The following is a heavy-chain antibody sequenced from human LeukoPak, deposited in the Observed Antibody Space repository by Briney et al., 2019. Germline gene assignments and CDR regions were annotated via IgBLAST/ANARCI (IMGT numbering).Heavy chain of an antibody. V-gene: IGHV1-46*01. CDR1: GYTFTSYY. CDR3: ARISWAYDNSGYVSY. CDR2: INPSGGSK. D-gene: IGHD3-22*01. Sequence: ASVKVSCKASGYTFTSYYMHWVRQAPGQGLEWMGIINPSGGSKSYAQKFQGRVTMTRDMSTSTVYMELSSLRSEDTAVYYCARISWAYDNSGYVSYWGQGTLVTVSS. J-gene: IGHJ4*02.